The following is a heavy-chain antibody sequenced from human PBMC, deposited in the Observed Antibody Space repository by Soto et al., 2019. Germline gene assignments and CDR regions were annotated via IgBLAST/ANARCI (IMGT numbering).Heavy chain of an antibody. CDR1: GGSISSYY. CDR2: IYYSGST. Sequence: SETLSLTCTVSGGSISSYYWSWIRQPPGKGLEWIGYIYYSGSTNYNPSLKSRVTISVDTSKNQFSLKLSSVTAADTAVYYCARDRYSSGWYYFDYWGQGTLVTVS. J-gene: IGHJ4*02. D-gene: IGHD6-19*01. V-gene: IGHV4-59*01. CDR3: ARDRYSSGWYYFDY.